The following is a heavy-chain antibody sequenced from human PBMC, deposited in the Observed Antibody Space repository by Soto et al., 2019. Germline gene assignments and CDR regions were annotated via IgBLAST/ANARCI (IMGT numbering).Heavy chain of an antibody. V-gene: IGHV4-39*01. CDR1: GGSISSSSYY. D-gene: IGHD6-6*01. J-gene: IGHJ4*02. CDR2: IYYSGST. CDR3: ARLFGSSSPAIFDY. Sequence: QLQLQESGPGLVKPSETLSLTCTVSGGSISSSSYYWGWIRQPPGKGLEWIGSIYYSGSTYYNPSLKSRVTISVDTSKNQFSLKLSSVTAADTAVYYCARLFGSSSPAIFDYWGQGTLVTVSS.